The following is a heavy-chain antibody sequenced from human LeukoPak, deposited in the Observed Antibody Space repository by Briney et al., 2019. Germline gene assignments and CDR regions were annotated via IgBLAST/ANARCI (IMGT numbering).Heavy chain of an antibody. CDR1: GIIITSYW. CDR2: IKQGGSEK. CDR3: ASHSYGYNH. V-gene: IGHV3-7*01. Sequence: GGSLRLSCAASGIIITSYWMSWVRQTPGKGLEWVANIKQGGSEKNYVDSVKGRFTIFRDNARNSLYLQMNSLRAEDTAVYYCASHSYGYNHWGQGTLVIVSS. D-gene: IGHD3-16*01. J-gene: IGHJ5*02.